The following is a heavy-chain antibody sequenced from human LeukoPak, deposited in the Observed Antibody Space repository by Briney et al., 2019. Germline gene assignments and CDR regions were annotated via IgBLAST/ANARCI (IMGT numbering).Heavy chain of an antibody. CDR3: ARREVLRFLEWSGDYYYGMDV. D-gene: IGHD3-3*01. CDR2: MNPNSGNT. Sequence: ASVKVSCKASGYTFTSYDINWVRQATGQGLEWMGWMNPNSGNTGYAQKFQGRVTMTRNTSTSTAYMELSSLRSEDTAVYYCARREVLRFLEWSGDYYYGMDVWGQGTTVTVSS. V-gene: IGHV1-8*01. J-gene: IGHJ6*02. CDR1: GYTFTSYD.